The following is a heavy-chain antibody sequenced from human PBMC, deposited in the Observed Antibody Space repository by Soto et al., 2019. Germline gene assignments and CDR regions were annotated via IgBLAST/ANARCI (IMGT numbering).Heavy chain of an antibody. CDR1: GRPIPYYY. CDR2: IYSTGRT. D-gene: IGHD3-10*01. V-gene: IGHV4-59*08. CDR3: ARRVVRGVTNWFDR. J-gene: IGHJ5*02. Sequence: SESLSLTYSNSGRPIPYYYWSLIRQPPGKGLEWIGYIYSTGRTYYSPSHKSRVTMSVDTSKNQFSLKVNSVTAADTAVYYCARRVVRGVTNWFDRWGQGTLVTVSS.